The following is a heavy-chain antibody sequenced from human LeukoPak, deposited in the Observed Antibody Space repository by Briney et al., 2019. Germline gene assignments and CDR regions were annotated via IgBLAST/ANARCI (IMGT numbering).Heavy chain of an antibody. V-gene: IGHV3-33*01. Sequence: GGSLRLSCAASGFSFSNYAMHWVRQAPGKGLEWVSVIWHDGSNKFHADSVKGRFTISRDNSKNTLYLQMNSLRAEDTAVYYCASGITMVRGPTDYYGMDVWGKGTTVTVSS. CDR3: ASGITMVRGPTDYYGMDV. CDR2: IWHDGSNK. D-gene: IGHD3-10*01. CDR1: GFSFSNYA. J-gene: IGHJ6*04.